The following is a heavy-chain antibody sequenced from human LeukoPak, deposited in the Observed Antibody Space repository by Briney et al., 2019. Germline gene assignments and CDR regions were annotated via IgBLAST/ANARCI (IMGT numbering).Heavy chain of an antibody. Sequence: GGSLRLSRTASGFTSINYAEIWVRQAPGKGLEWVSGISGGGGSTYYADSVKGRFTIARDNSKNTLDLQMNSLRAGDTAIYYCAKDIITPHYYGQGILVTVSS. CDR1: GFTSINYA. CDR3: AKDIITPHY. J-gene: IGHJ4*02. CDR2: ISGGGGST. D-gene: IGHD3-16*01. V-gene: IGHV3-23*01.